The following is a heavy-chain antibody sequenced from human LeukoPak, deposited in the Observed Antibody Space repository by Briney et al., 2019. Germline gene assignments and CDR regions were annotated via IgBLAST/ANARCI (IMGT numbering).Heavy chain of an antibody. Sequence: GGSLRLSCAASGFTFSSYAMHWVRQAPGKGLEWVSAISGSGGSTYYADSVKGRFTISRDNSKNTLYLQMNSLRAEDTAVYYCAKLMGAYVVTATDYWGQGTLVTVSS. J-gene: IGHJ4*02. V-gene: IGHV3-23*01. CDR3: AKLMGAYVVTATDY. CDR2: ISGSGGST. D-gene: IGHD2-21*02. CDR1: GFTFSSYA.